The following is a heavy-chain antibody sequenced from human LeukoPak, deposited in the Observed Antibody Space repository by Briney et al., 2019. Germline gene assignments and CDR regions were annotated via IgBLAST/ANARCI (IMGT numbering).Heavy chain of an antibody. CDR3: ARGPDVDGYIHAPFDS. J-gene: IGHJ4*02. V-gene: IGHV3-53*01. D-gene: IGHD5-24*01. CDR2: SYSGGST. CDR1: GHLLSRYY. Sequence: GGSQRLSCVASGHLLSRYYMRGSRQTPGKGLEWAALSYSGGSTYYADSVKGRFTISRDNSKKMLFLQMNSLRADDTGVYYCARGPDVDGYIHAPFDSWGQGTLVTVSS.